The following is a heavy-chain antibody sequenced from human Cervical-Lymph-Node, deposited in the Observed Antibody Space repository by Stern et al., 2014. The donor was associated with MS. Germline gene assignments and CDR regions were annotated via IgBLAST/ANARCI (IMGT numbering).Heavy chain of an antibody. V-gene: IGHV5-51*01. D-gene: IGHD2-2*02. CDR3: ARQGCGSTSCHSIDY. CDR1: GYTFTNNW. CDR2: IYPPDPNT. Sequence: VQLVESGAEVKKPGESLKISCKGSGYTFTNNWIAWVRQMPGKGLECMGIIYPPDPNTRYSPSFQGQVPISADKSIKPAYLQWSSLTASDSAMYYCARQGCGSTSCHSIDYWGQGTLITVSS. J-gene: IGHJ4*02.